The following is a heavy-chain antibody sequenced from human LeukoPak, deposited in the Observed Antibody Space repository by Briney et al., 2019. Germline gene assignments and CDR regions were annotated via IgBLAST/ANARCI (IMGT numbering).Heavy chain of an antibody. CDR1: GFTFSFYG. D-gene: IGHD3-22*01. Sequence: PGGSLRLSCAASGFTFSFYGMHWVRQAPGKGLEWVAVISYDGSDKYYADSVKGRFTISRDNSKNTLYLQMNSLRAEDTAVYYCARDSLYYYDSSGYYPTGAFDIWGQGTMVTVSS. J-gene: IGHJ3*02. V-gene: IGHV3-30*19. CDR2: ISYDGSDK. CDR3: ARDSLYYYDSSGYYPTGAFDI.